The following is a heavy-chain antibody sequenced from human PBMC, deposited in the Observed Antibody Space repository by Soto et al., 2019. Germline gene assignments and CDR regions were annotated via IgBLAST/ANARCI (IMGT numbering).Heavy chain of an antibody. CDR2: IYHSGST. CDR1: GGSISSSNW. CDR3: ARAPGGPTFTMVRGVIITNYYYYGMDV. J-gene: IGHJ6*01. D-gene: IGHD3-10*01. V-gene: IGHV4-4*02. Sequence: QVQLQESGPGLVKPSGTLSLTCAVSGGSISSSNWWSWVRQPPGKGLEWIGEIYHSGSTNYNPSLKSRVTISVDKSKNQFSLKLSSVTAADTAVYYCARAPGGPTFTMVRGVIITNYYYYGMDVW.